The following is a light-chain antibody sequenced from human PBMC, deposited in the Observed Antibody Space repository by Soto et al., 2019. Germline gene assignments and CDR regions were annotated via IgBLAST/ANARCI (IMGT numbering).Light chain of an antibody. J-gene: IGKJ2*01. CDR1: RSVSSSY. CDR2: GAS. CDR3: QQYGSSPRNT. Sequence: EIVLTQSPGTLSLSPGERATLSCRASRSVSSSYLAWYQQKPGQAPRLLIYGASSRATGIPDRFSGSGSGTDFTLTISRLEPEDFAVYYCQQYGSSPRNTFGQGTKVDIK. V-gene: IGKV3-20*01.